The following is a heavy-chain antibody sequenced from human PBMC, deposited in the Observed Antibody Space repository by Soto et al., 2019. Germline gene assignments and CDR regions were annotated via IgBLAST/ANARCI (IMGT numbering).Heavy chain of an antibody. CDR2: IYHSGST. Sequence: SETLSLTCAVSGGSISSSNWWSWVRQPPGKGLEWIGEIYHSGSTNYNPSLKSRVTISVDKSKNQFSLKLSSVTAADTAVYYCARTSNYGSGYWYFDLWGRGTLVTVSS. CDR1: GGSISSSNW. D-gene: IGHD3-10*01. V-gene: IGHV4-4*02. J-gene: IGHJ2*01. CDR3: ARTSNYGSGYWYFDL.